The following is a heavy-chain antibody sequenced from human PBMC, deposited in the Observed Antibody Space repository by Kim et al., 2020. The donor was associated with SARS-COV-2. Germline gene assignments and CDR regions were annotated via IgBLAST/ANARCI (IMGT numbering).Heavy chain of an antibody. V-gene: IGHV3-7*04. D-gene: IGHD3-10*01. Sequence: GGSLRLSCAASGFTFSSYWMSWVRQAPGKGLEWVANIKQDGSEKYYVDSVKGRFTISRDNAKNSLYLQMNSLRAEDTAVYYCARASGVREVPWYFDYWGQGTLVTVSS. CDR2: IKQDGSEK. CDR1: GFTFSSYW. CDR3: ARASGVREVPWYFDY. J-gene: IGHJ4*02.